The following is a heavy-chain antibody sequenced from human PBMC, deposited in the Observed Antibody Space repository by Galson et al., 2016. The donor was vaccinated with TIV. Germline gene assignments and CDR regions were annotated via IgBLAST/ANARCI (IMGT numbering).Heavy chain of an antibody. D-gene: IGHD3-16*01. V-gene: IGHV1-69*05. CDR2: ILPTSGTT. Sequence: SVKVSCKASGGTFRNDSINWVRQAPGQGLEWMGGILPTSGTTNYAQRFQGRVSITTDESTSTVYMELSSLTSEDAAFYYCARGIPCGGTCYFFDFWGQGTRVTVSS. J-gene: IGHJ4*02. CDR1: GGTFRNDS. CDR3: ARGIPCGGTCYFFDF.